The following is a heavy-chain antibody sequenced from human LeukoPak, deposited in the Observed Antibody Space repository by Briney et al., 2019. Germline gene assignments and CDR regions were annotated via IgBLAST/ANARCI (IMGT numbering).Heavy chain of an antibody. D-gene: IGHD6-19*01. V-gene: IGHV1-24*01. Sequence: ASVKVSCKVSGYTLTELCIHWVRQAPGKGLEWMGGFDPEENKRIYAQKFKGRVTMTEDTSTDTAYMELSSLRLEDTAVYFCAKGPPGSDNDWYFDLWGRGTLVTVSS. J-gene: IGHJ2*01. CDR2: FDPEENKR. CDR1: GYTLTELC. CDR3: AKGPPGSDNDWYFDL.